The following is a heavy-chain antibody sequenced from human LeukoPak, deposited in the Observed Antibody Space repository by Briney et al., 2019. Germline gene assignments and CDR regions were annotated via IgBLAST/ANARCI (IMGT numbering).Heavy chain of an antibody. CDR3: ARLLHGTFGELFDY. V-gene: IGHV4-59*08. CDR2: IYYSGST. Sequence: SETLSLTCTVSGGSISSYYWSWIRQPPGKGLEWIGYIYYSGSTYYNPSLKSRVTISVDTSKNQFSLKLSSVTAADTAVYYCARLLHGTFGELFDYWGQGTLVTVSS. J-gene: IGHJ4*02. D-gene: IGHD1-7*01. CDR1: GGSISSYY.